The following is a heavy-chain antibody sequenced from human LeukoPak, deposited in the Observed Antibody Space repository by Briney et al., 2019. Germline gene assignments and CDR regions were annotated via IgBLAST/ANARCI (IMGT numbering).Heavy chain of an antibody. CDR3: ARGYYYDSSGLAFDI. D-gene: IGHD3-22*01. J-gene: IGHJ3*02. CDR1: GFTFSNYA. V-gene: IGHV3-23*01. Sequence: GGSLRLSCVASGFTFSNYAMSWVRQAPGKGLEWVSAISGSGGSTYYADSVKGRFTISRDNSKNTMYLQMNSLRAEDKAVYYCARGYYYDSSGLAFDIWGQGTMVTVSS. CDR2: ISGSGGST.